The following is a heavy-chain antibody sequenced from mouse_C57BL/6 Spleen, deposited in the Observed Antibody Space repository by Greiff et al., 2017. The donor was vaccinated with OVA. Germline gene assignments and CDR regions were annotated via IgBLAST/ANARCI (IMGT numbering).Heavy chain of an antibody. CDR2: IRLKSDNYAT. CDR1: GFTFSNYW. V-gene: IGHV6-3*01. CDR3: TGSALYAMDY. Sequence: EVKVEESGGGLVQPGGSMKLSCVASGFTFSNYWMNWVRQSPEKGLEWVAQIRLKSDNYATHYAESVKGRFTISRDDSKSSVYLQMNNLRAEDTGIYYCTGSALYAMDYWGQGTSVTVSS. J-gene: IGHJ4*01.